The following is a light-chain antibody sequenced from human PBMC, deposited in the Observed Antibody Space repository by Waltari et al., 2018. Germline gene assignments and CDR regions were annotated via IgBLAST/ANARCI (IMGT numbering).Light chain of an antibody. CDR3: AGWDERLEGWV. Sequence: QSVLTQAPSASGTPDQRVTISCSGSSPNIGRYSANWYQQLPGAAPRLLIYNNDQRPSGVPDRFSGYGSGASASLAISGLQSEDEADYYCAGWDERLEGWVFGGGTRLTVL. J-gene: IGLJ3*02. CDR2: NND. V-gene: IGLV1-44*01. CDR1: SPNIGRYS.